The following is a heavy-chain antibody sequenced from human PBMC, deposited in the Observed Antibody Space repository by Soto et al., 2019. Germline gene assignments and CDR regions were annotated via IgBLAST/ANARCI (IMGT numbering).Heavy chain of an antibody. J-gene: IGHJ6*02. V-gene: IGHV1-18*01. D-gene: IGHD3-10*01. Sequence: ASVKVSCKASGYTFTSYGISWVRQAPGQGLEWMGWISAYNGNTNYAQKLQGRVTMTTDTSTSTAYMELRSLRSDGTAVYYCARGFLGSGSYSDYYYGMDVWGQGTTVTVSS. CDR2: ISAYNGNT. CDR3: ARGFLGSGSYSDYYYGMDV. CDR1: GYTFTSYG.